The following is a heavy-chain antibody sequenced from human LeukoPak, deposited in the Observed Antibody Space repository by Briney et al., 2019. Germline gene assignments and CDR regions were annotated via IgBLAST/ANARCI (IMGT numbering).Heavy chain of an antibody. V-gene: IGHV3-20*04. J-gene: IGHJ4*02. Sequence: PGGSLRLSCAASGLNFDEYGMTWVRQSPGKGLEWVSAITWNGGSTGYADSVKGRFTISRDNTKNSLFLQMNSLRGEDAAFYYCARSDSSGWDFDFWGQGTLVTVSS. CDR1: GLNFDEYG. D-gene: IGHD6-19*01. CDR3: ARSDSSGWDFDF. CDR2: ITWNGGST.